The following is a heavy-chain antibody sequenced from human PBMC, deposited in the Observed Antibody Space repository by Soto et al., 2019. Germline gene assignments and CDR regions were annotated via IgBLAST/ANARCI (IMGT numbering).Heavy chain of an antibody. CDR2: ISYDGSNK. CDR1: GFTFSSYG. V-gene: IGHV3-30*18. D-gene: IGHD3-10*01. CDR3: AKDSYYYGSGSYYYYYYYGMDV. Sequence: QVQLVESGGGVVQPGRSLRLSCAASGFTFSSYGMHWVRQAPGKGLEWVAVISYDGSNKYYADSVKGRFTISRDNSKNTLYLQMNSLRAEDTAVYYCAKDSYYYGSGSYYYYYYYGMDVW. J-gene: IGHJ6*01.